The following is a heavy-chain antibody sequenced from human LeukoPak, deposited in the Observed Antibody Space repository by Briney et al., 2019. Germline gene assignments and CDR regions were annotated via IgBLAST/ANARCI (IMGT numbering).Heavy chain of an antibody. D-gene: IGHD3-3*01. CDR3: ARDRITIPDY. CDR1: GFTFSSYA. V-gene: IGHV3-30-3*01. J-gene: IGHJ4*02. Sequence: HPGGSLRLSCAASGFTFSSYAMHWVRQAPGKGLEWVAVISYDGSNKYYADSVKGRFTISRDHSRNTPYLQMNSLRAEDTAVYYCARDRITIPDYWGQGTLVTVSS. CDR2: ISYDGSNK.